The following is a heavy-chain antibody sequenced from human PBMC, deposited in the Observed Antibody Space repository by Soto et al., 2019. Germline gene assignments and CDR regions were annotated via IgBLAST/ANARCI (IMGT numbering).Heavy chain of an antibody. D-gene: IGHD6-13*01. CDR1: GFTFSSYS. CDR2: ISSSSSYI. J-gene: IGHJ4*02. CDR3: ARDPSPLGSSSTGY. V-gene: IGHV3-21*01. Sequence: GGSLSLSCAASGFTFSSYSMNWVRQAPGKGLEWVSSISSSSSYIYYADSVKGRFTISRDNAKNSLYLQMNSLRAEDTAVYYRARDPSPLGSSSTGYWGQGTLVTVSS.